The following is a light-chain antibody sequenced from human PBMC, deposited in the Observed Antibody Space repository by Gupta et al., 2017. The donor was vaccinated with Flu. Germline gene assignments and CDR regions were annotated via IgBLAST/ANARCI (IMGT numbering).Light chain of an antibody. V-gene: IGLV2-14*01. CDR2: EVS. CDR3: SSKRSSSALAI. J-gene: IGLJ2*01. CDR1: SNDVGGYNF. Sequence: QSALTQRASVSGSPGQSITISCTGTSNDVGGYNFVSWYQQHPGKAPILMIYEVSDRPSGVSNRFSGSTSGKAASMTISGLQADDEADYYCSSKRSSSALAILGGGTRLTVL.